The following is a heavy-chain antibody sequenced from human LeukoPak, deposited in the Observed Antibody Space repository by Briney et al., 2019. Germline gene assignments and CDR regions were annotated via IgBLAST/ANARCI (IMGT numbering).Heavy chain of an antibody. CDR2: LSGSGGAT. J-gene: IGHJ5*02. CDR1: GFTFSSYG. Sequence: GGTLRLSCAASGFTFSSYGMSWVRQAPGKGLEWVSALSGSGGATYSADSVKGRLTISRDNSKNTLYLQMNNLRAEDTAVYYCAKDSSGYLNWFDPWGQGTLVTVSS. V-gene: IGHV3-23*01. CDR3: AKDSSGYLNWFDP. D-gene: IGHD3-22*01.